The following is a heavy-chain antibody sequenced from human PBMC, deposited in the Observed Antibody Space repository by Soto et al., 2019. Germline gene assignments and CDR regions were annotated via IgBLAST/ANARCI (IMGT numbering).Heavy chain of an antibody. CDR2: ISSSSSYI. J-gene: IGHJ6*02. Sequence: GGSLRLSCAASVFTFSSYSMNWVRHSPGKGLEWVSSISSSSSYIYYADSVKGRFTISRDNAKNSLYLQMNSLRAEDTAVYYCARDRVADKNYDSSGNDGMDVWGQGTTVTVTS. CDR1: VFTFSSYS. CDR3: ARDRVADKNYDSSGNDGMDV. D-gene: IGHD3-22*01. V-gene: IGHV3-21*01.